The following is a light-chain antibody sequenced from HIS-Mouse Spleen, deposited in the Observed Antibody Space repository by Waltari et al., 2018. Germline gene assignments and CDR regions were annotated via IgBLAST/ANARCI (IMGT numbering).Light chain of an antibody. CDR2: KDS. Sequence: SYELTQPPSVSVSLGQMARITCPGEALPKKYAHWYHQKPGDFPVLVIYKDSERPSGLPERFSGSSSGTIVTLTISGVQAEDEADYYCLSADSSGTWVFGGGTKLTVL. J-gene: IGLJ3*02. CDR3: LSADSSGTWV. CDR1: ALPKKY. V-gene: IGLV3-16*01.